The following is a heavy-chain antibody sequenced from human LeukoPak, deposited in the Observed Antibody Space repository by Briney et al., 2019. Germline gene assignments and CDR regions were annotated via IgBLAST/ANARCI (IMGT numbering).Heavy chain of an antibody. V-gene: IGHV4-31*03. Sequence: ASETLSLTCTVSGGSISSGGYYWSWIRQPPGKGLEWIGYIYYSGSTYYNPSLKSRVTISVDTSKNQFSLKLSSVTAADTAVYYCARGAESPYSSSWLIDYWGQGTLVTVSS. D-gene: IGHD6-13*01. CDR1: GGSISSGGYY. CDR2: IYYSGST. J-gene: IGHJ4*02. CDR3: ARGAESPYSSSWLIDY.